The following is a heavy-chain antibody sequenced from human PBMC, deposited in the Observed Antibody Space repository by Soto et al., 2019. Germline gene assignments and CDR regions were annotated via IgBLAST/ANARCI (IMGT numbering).Heavy chain of an antibody. D-gene: IGHD3-3*01. CDR2: INAGNGNT. J-gene: IGHJ6*02. V-gene: IGHV1-3*01. CDR3: ARDKYYDFWSGYYTGYYGMAV. CDR1: GYTFTSYA. Sequence: ASVKVSCKASGYTFTSYAMHWVRQAPGQRLEWMGWINAGNGNTKYSQKFQGRVTITRDTSASTAYMELSSLRSEDTAVYYCARDKYYDFWSGYYTGYYGMAVWGQGTTVTVSS.